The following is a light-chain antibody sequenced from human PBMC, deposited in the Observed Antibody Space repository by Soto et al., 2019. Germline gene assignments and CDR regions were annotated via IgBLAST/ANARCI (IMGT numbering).Light chain of an antibody. CDR1: QSVSSH. J-gene: IGKJ5*01. V-gene: IGKV3-11*01. CDR2: DAS. CDR3: QQGGNWPLT. Sequence: EIVLTQSPATLSLSPGEGATVSCRASQSVSSHLSWYQQKRGQAPRLLIYDASIRASGIPARFSGRGSGTDFTLTISYLEPEDFAIYYCQQGGNWPLTFGQGTQLEIK.